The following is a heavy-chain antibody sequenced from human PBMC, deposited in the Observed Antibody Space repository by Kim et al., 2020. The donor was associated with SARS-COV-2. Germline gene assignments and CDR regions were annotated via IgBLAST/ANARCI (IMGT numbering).Heavy chain of an antibody. CDR3: ARDLPFDGDLVDY. CDR1: GFTFSSYG. D-gene: IGHD2-21*01. J-gene: IGHJ4*02. V-gene: IGHV3-33*01. CDR2: IWDDGSNK. Sequence: GGSLRLSCAASGFTFSSYGMHWVRQAPGKGLEWVAVIWDDGSNKYYADSVKGRFTISRDNSKNTLYLQMNSLRAEDTAVYYCARDLPFDGDLVDYWGQGTLVTVSS.